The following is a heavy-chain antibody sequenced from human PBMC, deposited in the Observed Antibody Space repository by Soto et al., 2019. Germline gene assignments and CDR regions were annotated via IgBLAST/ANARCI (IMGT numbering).Heavy chain of an antibody. Sequence: EVQLVESGGGLVQPGGSLRLSCAASGFTLSSYNMNWVRQAPGKGLEWVSYISGSSDTIYYADSVKGRFTISRDNAKNSLYLQMDSLRDEDTAVYYCARDHGGSTWFVGIYYYFGVDVWGQGTKVTVPS. D-gene: IGHD6-13*01. V-gene: IGHV3-48*02. CDR3: ARDHGGSTWFVGIYYYFGVDV. J-gene: IGHJ6*02. CDR2: ISGSSDTI. CDR1: GFTLSSYN.